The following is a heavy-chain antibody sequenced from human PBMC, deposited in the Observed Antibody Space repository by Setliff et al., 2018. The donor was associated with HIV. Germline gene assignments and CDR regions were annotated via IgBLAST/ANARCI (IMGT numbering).Heavy chain of an antibody. Sequence: SLRLSCAASGFTFDDFAIHWVRQAPGKGLEWVAGVSWNSAGIGYADSVKGRFPISRDNSKNIVYLQMNGLRAEDTAVYFCAISQDDGYYPLDYWGQGTLVTVSS. D-gene: IGHD3-22*01. CDR2: VSWNSAGI. V-gene: IGHV3-9*01. J-gene: IGHJ4*02. CDR3: AISQDDGYYPLDY. CDR1: GFTFDDFA.